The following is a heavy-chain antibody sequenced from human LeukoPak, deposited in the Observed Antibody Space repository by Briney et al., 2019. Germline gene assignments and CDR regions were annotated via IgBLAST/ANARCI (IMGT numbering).Heavy chain of an antibody. CDR2: IYTSGST. J-gene: IGHJ6*03. CDR3: ARRATNHYYYYMDV. CDR1: GDSISSGSYY. D-gene: IGHD5-12*01. V-gene: IGHV4-61*02. Sequence: SETLSLTCTVSGDSISSGSYYWSWIRQPAGKGLEWIGRIYTSGSTNYNPSLKSRVTISVDTSKNQFSLKLSSVTAADTAVYYCARRATNHYYYYMDVWGKGTTVTISS.